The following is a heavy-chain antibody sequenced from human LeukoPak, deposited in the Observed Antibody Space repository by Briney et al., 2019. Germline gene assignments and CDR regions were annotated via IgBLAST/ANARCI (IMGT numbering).Heavy chain of an antibody. CDR3: TTDLPYGDHSNY. D-gene: IGHD4-17*01. V-gene: IGHV3-15*01. J-gene: IGHJ4*02. CDR2: IKSKTDDGTT. Sequence: PGGSLRLSCAASGFTFTNAWMSWVRQAPGKGLEWVGRIKSKTDDGTTDYAAPVKGRFTISRDDSKNTLYLQMNGLKTEDTAVYYCTTDLPYGDHSNYWGQGTLVTVSS. CDR1: GFTFTNAW.